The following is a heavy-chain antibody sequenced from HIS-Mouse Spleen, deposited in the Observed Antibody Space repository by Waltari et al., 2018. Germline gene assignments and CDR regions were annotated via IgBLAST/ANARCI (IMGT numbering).Heavy chain of an antibody. V-gene: IGHV4-39*01. CDR2: IYSSGST. Sequence: QLQLQESGPGLVKPSETLSLTCTVSGGSISSSSYYWGWIRQPPGKGLEWIGSIYSSGSTYYNPSLKSLVTISVDTSKNQLSLKLSSVTAADTAVYYCARKRTASGWFDPWGQGTLVTVSS. D-gene: IGHD2-21*02. J-gene: IGHJ5*02. CDR1: GGSISSSSYY. CDR3: ARKRTASGWFDP.